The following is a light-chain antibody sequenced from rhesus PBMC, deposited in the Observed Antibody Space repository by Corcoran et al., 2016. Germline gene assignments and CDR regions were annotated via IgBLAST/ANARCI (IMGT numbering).Light chain of an antibody. Sequence: DIQMTQSPSSLSASVGDRVTITCRASENVNNYLNWYQQKPGKAPKPLIYKASTLQSGVPSRFSGSGSGTDYTFTSSSLQPEDVATYYCQHGYGTPYSFGQGTKVEIK. J-gene: IGKJ2*01. CDR1: ENVNNY. CDR3: QHGYGTPYS. V-gene: IGKV1-74*01. CDR2: KAS.